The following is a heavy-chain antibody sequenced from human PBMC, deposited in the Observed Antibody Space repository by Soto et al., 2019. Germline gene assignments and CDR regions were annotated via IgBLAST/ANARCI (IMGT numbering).Heavy chain of an antibody. Sequence: ASVKVSCKVSGYTLTELSMHWVRQAPGKGLEWMGGFDPEDGETIYAQKFQGRVTITEYTSTDTAYMELSSLRSEDTAVYYCAYYDFWSGLYWGQGTLVTVSS. CDR1: GYTLTELS. V-gene: IGHV1-24*01. CDR2: FDPEDGET. D-gene: IGHD3-3*01. J-gene: IGHJ4*02. CDR3: AYYDFWSGLY.